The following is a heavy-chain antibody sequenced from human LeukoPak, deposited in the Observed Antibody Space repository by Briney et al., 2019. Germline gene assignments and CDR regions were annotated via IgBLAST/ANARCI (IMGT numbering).Heavy chain of an antibody. D-gene: IGHD5-18*01. Sequence: GGSLRLSCAASGFTFSSYWMHWVRQGPGKGLVWVSRINSAGSSTTYADSVKGRFTISRDNAKNTLYLQMNSLRAEDTAVYYCAKDRDTAMVTSFDYWGQGTLVTVSS. V-gene: IGHV3-74*01. CDR1: GFTFSSYW. J-gene: IGHJ4*02. CDR3: AKDRDTAMVTSFDY. CDR2: INSAGSST.